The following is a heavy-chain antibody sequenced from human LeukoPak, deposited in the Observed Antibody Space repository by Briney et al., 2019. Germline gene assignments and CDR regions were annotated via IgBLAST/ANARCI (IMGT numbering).Heavy chain of an antibody. CDR2: IYYSGST. Sequence: PSQTLSLTCTVSGGSISSGDYYWSWIRQPPGKGLEWIGYIYYSGSTNYNPSLKSRVTISVDTSKNQFSLKLSSVTAADTAVYYCARVVEWLFFDYWGQGTLVTVSS. D-gene: IGHD3-3*01. V-gene: IGHV4-61*08. CDR1: GGSISSGDYY. J-gene: IGHJ4*02. CDR3: ARVVEWLFFDY.